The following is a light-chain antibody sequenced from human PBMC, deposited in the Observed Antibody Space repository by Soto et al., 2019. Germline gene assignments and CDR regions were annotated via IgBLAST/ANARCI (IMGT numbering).Light chain of an antibody. CDR2: GAS. CDR3: HQFGSSPPAFT. J-gene: IGKJ2*01. V-gene: IGKV3-20*01. CDR1: QRVSTSY. Sequence: ESRLTQAPGTLSWSPGERATLSCSASQRVSTSYLAWYQQKPGQAPRLLIYGASIRATGTPDRVSGSGSGTDFTLTISRLEPEDVAVYYCHQFGSSPPAFTCGQGTKLEI.